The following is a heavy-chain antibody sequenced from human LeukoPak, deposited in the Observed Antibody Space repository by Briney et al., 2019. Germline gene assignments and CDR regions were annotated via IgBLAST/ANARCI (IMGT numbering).Heavy chain of an antibody. CDR3: ASDPYSYDSSASRWAPLDF. Sequence: SETLSLTCAISGDSISSSRYSWGWIRQPPGKGLEWIASIYYTGSVYFNPSLWSRVTISVDTCKNQFSLKLTSVTAADTAVYYCASDPYSYDSSASRWAPLDFWGQGTLVTVSS. J-gene: IGHJ4*02. D-gene: IGHD3-22*01. CDR2: IYYTGSV. CDR1: GDSISSSRYS. V-gene: IGHV4-39*07.